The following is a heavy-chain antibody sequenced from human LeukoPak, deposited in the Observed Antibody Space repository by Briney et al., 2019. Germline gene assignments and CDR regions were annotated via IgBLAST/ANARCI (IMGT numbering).Heavy chain of an antibody. D-gene: IGHD2-21*01. Sequence: GGSLRLSYAASGFTFSSFGMHWVRLAPGKGLEWVAFTRYDGSNNHYADSVKGRFTISRDNSKNTLYLEMNGLRAEDLAVYYCAKSHVIASYVGDYWGQGTLVTVSS. CDR3: AKSHVIASYVGDY. J-gene: IGHJ4*02. V-gene: IGHV3-30*02. CDR2: TRYDGSNN. CDR1: GFTFSSFG.